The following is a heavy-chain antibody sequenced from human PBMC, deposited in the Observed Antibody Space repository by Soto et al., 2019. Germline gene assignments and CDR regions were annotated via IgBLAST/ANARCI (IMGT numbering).Heavy chain of an antibody. Sequence: ASETQSLTCTVSGATITTYGWSWIRQPPGKGLEWIGYISYSGSTDYNPSLKSRVTISFDASKNQISLQVRSATAADAAVYYCARDLKEYCSDGKCNWFDPWGQGTLVTVSS. CDR1: GATITTYG. J-gene: IGHJ5*02. D-gene: IGHD2-15*01. CDR2: ISYSGST. CDR3: ARDLKEYCSDGKCNWFDP. V-gene: IGHV4-59*01.